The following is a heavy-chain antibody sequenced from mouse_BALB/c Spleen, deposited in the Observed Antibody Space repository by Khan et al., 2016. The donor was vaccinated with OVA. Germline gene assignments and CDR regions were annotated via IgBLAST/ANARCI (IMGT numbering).Heavy chain of an antibody. Sequence: QVQLQQPGAELVRPGASVKLSCKASGYTFTSHWMNWVKQRPGQGLEWIGMIDPSDSETHYNQIFKDKATLTADKSSSTAYMQLSSLTSEDSAVYYCERREKYGYDPSWFAYWVQGTLVTVSA. V-gene: IGHV1-61*01. D-gene: IGHD2-2*01. CDR1: GYTFTSHW. CDR2: IDPSDSET. J-gene: IGHJ3*01. CDR3: ERREKYGYDPSWFAY.